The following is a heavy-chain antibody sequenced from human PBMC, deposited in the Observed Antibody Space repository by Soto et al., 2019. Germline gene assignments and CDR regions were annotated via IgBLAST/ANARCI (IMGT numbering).Heavy chain of an antibody. J-gene: IGHJ4*02. V-gene: IGHV4-30-2*01. D-gene: IGHD4-4*01. CDR1: GGSISSGGYS. CDR2: IYHSGST. Sequence: QLQLQESGSGLVKPSQTLSLTCAVSGGSISSGGYSCSWIRQPPGKGLEWIGYIYHSGSTYYNPSLKSRVXXXVDXSKNQFSLKLSSVTAADTAVYYCARGMTTVTTFDYWGQGTLVTVSS. CDR3: ARGMTTVTTFDY.